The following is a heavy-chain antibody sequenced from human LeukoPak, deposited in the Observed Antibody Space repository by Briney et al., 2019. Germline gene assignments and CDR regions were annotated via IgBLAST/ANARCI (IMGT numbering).Heavy chain of an antibody. V-gene: IGHV3-74*01. CDR3: ASGGRGYSYGYDY. Sequence: GGSLRLSRAASGFTFSSYWMHWVRQAPGKGLVWVSRINSDGSSTSYADSVKGRFTISRDNAKNTLYLQMNSLRAEDTAVYYCASGGRGYSYGYDYWGQGTLVTVSS. CDR2: INSDGSST. D-gene: IGHD5-18*01. J-gene: IGHJ4*02. CDR1: GFTFSSYW.